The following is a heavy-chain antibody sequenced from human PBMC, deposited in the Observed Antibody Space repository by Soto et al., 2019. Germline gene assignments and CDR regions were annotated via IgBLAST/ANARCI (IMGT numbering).Heavy chain of an antibody. V-gene: IGHV3-21*01. CDR3: ARDGSSWFTWFDP. CDR1: GFTFSTYS. CDR2: ISSSSNYI. J-gene: IGHJ5*02. D-gene: IGHD6-13*01. Sequence: GGSLRLSCAASGFTFSTYSMTWVRQAPVKGLEWVSSISSSSNYIYYADSVRGRFTISRDNAKNSLYLQMDSLRAEDTAVYYCARDGSSWFTWFDPGGKGTLLTVPS.